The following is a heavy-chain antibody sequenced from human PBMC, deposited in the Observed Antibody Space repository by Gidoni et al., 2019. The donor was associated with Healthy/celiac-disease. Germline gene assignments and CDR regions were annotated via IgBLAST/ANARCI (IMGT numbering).Heavy chain of an antibody. CDR3: ARVGAGAAGSH. J-gene: IGHJ4*02. V-gene: IGHV3-21*01. CDR2: ISSSSSYI. CDR1: GFTFSSYS. D-gene: IGHD6-13*01. Sequence: EVQLVESGGGLVKPGGSLRRSCAASGFTFSSYSMNWVRQAPGKGLEWVSSISSSSSYIYYADSVKGRFTISRDNAKNSLYLQMNSLRAEDTAVYYCARVGAGAAGSHWGQGTLVTVSS.